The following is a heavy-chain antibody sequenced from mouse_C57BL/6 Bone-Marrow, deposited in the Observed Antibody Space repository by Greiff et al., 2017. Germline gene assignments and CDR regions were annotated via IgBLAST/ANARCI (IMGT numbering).Heavy chain of an antibody. CDR3: AREGDGYYAWFAY. D-gene: IGHD2-3*01. V-gene: IGHV1-52*01. Sequence: QVQLQQPGAELVRPGSSVKLSCKASGYTFTSYWMHWVKQRPIQGLEWIGNIDPSDSETHYNQKFKDKAKLTVDKSSSTAYMQLSSLTSEDSAVYYCAREGDGYYAWFAYWGQGTLVTVSA. J-gene: IGHJ3*01. CDR2: IDPSDSET. CDR1: GYTFTSYW.